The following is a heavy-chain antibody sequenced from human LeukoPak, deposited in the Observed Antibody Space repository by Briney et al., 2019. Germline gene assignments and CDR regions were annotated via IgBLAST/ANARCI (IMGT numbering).Heavy chain of an antibody. D-gene: IGHD3-22*01. V-gene: IGHV4-39*01. CDR2: IYYSGRT. J-gene: IGHJ1*01. Sequence: SETLSLTCSVSGDSVSRSDSYWDWIRQPPGKGLAWIGTIYYSGRTYYSPSLKSRVTMSVDTSNNQFSLNLRSVTAADTAVYYCARRRYYDGSGYLEWGQGTLLSVSS. CDR1: GDSVSRSDSY. CDR3: ARRRYYDGSGYLE.